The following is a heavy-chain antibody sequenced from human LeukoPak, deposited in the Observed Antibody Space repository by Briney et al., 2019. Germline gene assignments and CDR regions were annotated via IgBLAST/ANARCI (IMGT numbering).Heavy chain of an antibody. CDR3: ARGDYDILTGHYYFDY. Sequence: SETLSLTCTVSGGPISSSSYYWGWIRQPPGKGLQWIGSIYYSGSTYYNPSLKSRVTISADTSKNQFSLKLSSVTAADTAVYYCARGDYDILTGHYYFDYWGQGTLVTVSS. J-gene: IGHJ4*02. D-gene: IGHD3-9*01. CDR2: IYYSGST. V-gene: IGHV4-39*07. CDR1: GGPISSSSYY.